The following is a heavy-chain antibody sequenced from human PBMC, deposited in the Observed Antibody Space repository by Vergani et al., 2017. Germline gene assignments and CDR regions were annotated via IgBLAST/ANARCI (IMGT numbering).Heavy chain of an antibody. Sequence: EVQLLESGGGLVQPGGSLRLSCAASGFTFSSYAMSWVRQAPGKGLEWVSAISGSGGSTYYAHSVKGRFTISRDNSKNKLYLQMNSLRAEDTAVYYCPKMFWRGWWPAAPIDYGGQGTLVTVSS. CDR2: ISGSGGST. CDR3: PKMFWRGWWPAAPIDY. D-gene: IGHD2-2*01. CDR1: GFTFSSYA. J-gene: IGHJ4*02. V-gene: IGHV3-23*01.